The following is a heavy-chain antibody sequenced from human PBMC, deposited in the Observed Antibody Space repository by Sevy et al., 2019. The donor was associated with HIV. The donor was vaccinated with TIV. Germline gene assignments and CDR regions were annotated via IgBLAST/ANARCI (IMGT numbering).Heavy chain of an antibody. J-gene: IGHJ4*02. V-gene: IGHV4-34*01. D-gene: IGHD3-22*01. CDR2: INHSGST. CDR3: ARKGYDSSGSYYY. CDR1: GGSFSGYY. Sequence: SETLSLTCAVYGGSFSGYYWSWIRQPPGKGLEWIGEINHSGSTNYNPSLKSRVTISVDTSKNQFSLKLSSVTAADTAVYYCARKGYDSSGSYYYWGQGTLVTLSS.